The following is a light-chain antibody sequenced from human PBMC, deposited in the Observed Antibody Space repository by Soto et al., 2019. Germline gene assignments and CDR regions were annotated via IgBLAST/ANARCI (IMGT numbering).Light chain of an antibody. V-gene: IGKV3-20*01. CDR3: QQYGGSPRT. Sequence: EIGLTQSPGTLSLSPGERATLSCRASQSVNNNYLAWYQRQPGQAPRLLIYGSSSRATGIPDRFSGSGSGTDFTLTISRLEPEDFAVYYCQQYGGSPRTFGQGTKVDIK. CDR1: QSVNNNY. J-gene: IGKJ1*01. CDR2: GSS.